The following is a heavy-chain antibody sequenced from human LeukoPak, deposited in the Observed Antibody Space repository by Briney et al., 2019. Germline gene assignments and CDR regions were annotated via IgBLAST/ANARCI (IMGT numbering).Heavy chain of an antibody. D-gene: IGHD6-13*01. CDR2: INPNSGGT. V-gene: IGHV1-2*06. CDR1: GYTFTGYY. Sequence: ASVKVSCKASGYTFTGYYMHWVRQAPGQGLEWMVRINPNSGGTNYAQKFQGRVTMTRDTSISTAYMELSRLRSDDTAVYYCAREGIAAAGQYIIDYWGQGTLVTVSS. CDR3: AREGIAAAGQYIIDY. J-gene: IGHJ4*02.